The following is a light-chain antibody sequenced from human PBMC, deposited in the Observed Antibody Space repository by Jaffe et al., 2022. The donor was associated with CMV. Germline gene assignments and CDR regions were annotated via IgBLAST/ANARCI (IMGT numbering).Light chain of an antibody. J-gene: IGKJ4*01. V-gene: IGKV1-33*01. Sequence: DIQMTQSPSYLSASVGDRVTITCQASQDITNYLNWYQQKPGKVPKLLIFDASSLETGVPSTFSGSGSGTDFTLTITNLQPQDAATYYCQQYKSVPLTFGGGTNIEI. CDR2: DAS. CDR3: QQYKSVPLT. CDR1: QDITNY.